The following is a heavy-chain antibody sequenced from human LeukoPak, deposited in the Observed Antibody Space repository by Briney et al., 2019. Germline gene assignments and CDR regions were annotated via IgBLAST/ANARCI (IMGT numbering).Heavy chain of an antibody. V-gene: IGHV3-23*01. Sequence: GGSLRLSCAASGFTFSSFAMDWVRQAPGKGLEWVAAISGGGGSAYYADPVKGRFTISRDNSKNTLYLHVNSLRDEDTAIYYCARDGGSYCGGGSCYSGAALDIWGQGTLVTVSS. CDR1: GFTFSSFA. D-gene: IGHD2-15*01. J-gene: IGHJ3*02. CDR3: ARDGGSYCGGGSCYSGAALDI. CDR2: ISGGGGSA.